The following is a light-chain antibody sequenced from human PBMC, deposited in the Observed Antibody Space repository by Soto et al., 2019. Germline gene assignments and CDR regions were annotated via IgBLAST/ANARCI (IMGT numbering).Light chain of an antibody. CDR3: SSYTAGGTI. J-gene: IGLJ1*01. V-gene: IGLV2-14*01. Sequence: QSALTQPASVYGSLGQSITISCTGTSSDVGGYDYVSWYQQHPGKAPKLMIYEVSNRPSGLSNRFSGSKSGNTASLTISGLQAEDEADYYCSSYTAGGTIFGTGTKLTVL. CDR1: SSDVGGYDY. CDR2: EVS.